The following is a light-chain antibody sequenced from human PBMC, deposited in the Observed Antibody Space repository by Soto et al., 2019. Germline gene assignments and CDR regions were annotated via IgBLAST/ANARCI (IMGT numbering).Light chain of an antibody. CDR3: HQYFSIPFT. Sequence: DIVMTQSPDSLAVSLGERATINCKSSQSVLYSSNNKNYLAWYQRKPGQPPKLLMSWASTRESGVPDRFSGSGSGTDFTLTITSLQAEDVAVYYCHQYFSIPFTFGPGTKVDIK. V-gene: IGKV4-1*01. CDR1: QSVLYSSNNKNY. CDR2: WAS. J-gene: IGKJ3*01.